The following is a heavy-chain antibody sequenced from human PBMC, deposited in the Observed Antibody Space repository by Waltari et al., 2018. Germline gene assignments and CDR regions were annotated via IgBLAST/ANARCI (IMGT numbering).Heavy chain of an antibody. CDR2: INPNSGGT. CDR3: ATEPIYCSGGSCYAH. Sequence: QVQLVQSGAEVKKPGASVKVSCKASGYTFTGSYMHWVRQAPGQGLEWMGWINPNSGGTNYAQKFQGRVTMTRDTSISTAYMELSRLRSDDTAVYYCATEPIYCSGGSCYAHWGQGTLVTVSS. V-gene: IGHV1-2*02. D-gene: IGHD2-15*01. CDR1: GYTFTGSY. J-gene: IGHJ4*02.